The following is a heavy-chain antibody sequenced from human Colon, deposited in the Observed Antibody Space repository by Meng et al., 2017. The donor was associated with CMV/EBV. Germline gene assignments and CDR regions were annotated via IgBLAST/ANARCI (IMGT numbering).Heavy chain of an antibody. V-gene: IGHV1-2*02. D-gene: IGHD3-3*01. CDR3: ASGRLQWLLSR. CDR2: INPHSGGT. Sequence: TCTVSGYSFTGYYLHWVRQAPGQGLEWMGWINPHSGGTTYALKFQGRVTMTRDTSVSTAYMELSRLRPDDTADYYCASGRLQWLLSRWGQGTLVTVSS. J-gene: IGHJ4*02. CDR1: GYSFTGYY.